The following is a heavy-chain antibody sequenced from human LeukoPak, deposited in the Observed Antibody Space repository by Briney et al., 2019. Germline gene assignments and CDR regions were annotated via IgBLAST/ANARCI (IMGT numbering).Heavy chain of an antibody. CDR2: IYTSGST. Sequence: SETLSLTCTVSGGSISSGSYYWSWIRQPAGKGLEWIGRIYTSGSTNYNPSLKSRVTISVDTSKNQFSLKLSSVTAADTAVYYCAAGVYCSSTSCYWRFDYWGQGTLVTVSS. V-gene: IGHV4-61*02. D-gene: IGHD2-2*01. CDR3: AAGVYCSSTSCYWRFDY. CDR1: GGSISSGSYY. J-gene: IGHJ4*02.